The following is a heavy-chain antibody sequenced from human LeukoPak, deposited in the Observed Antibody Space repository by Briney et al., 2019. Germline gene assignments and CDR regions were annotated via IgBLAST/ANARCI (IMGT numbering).Heavy chain of an antibody. CDR3: AKARAGDITAAFNY. J-gene: IGHJ4*02. CDR2: ISGSGGNT. CDR1: RFTFNSYA. Sequence: PGGSLRLSCAASRFTFNSYAMSWVRQAPGKGLEWVSGISGSGGNTYYADSVKGRFTISRDNSENTLNLQMNSLRAEDTAIYYCAKARAGDITAAFNYWGQGTLVTVSS. D-gene: IGHD6-13*01. V-gene: IGHV3-23*01.